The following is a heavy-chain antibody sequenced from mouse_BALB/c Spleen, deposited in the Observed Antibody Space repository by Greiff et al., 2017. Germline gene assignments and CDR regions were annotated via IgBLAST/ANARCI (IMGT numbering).Heavy chain of an antibody. CDR2: IRNKANGYTT. Sequence: EVMLVESGGGLVQPGGSLRLSCATSGFTFTDYYMSWVRQPPGKALEWLGFIRNKANGYTTEYSASVKGRFTISRDNSQSILYLQMNTLRAEDSATYYCARDLTTVVAPFAYWGQGTLVTVSA. V-gene: IGHV7-3*02. D-gene: IGHD1-1*01. J-gene: IGHJ3*01. CDR3: ARDLTTVVAPFAY. CDR1: GFTFTDYY.